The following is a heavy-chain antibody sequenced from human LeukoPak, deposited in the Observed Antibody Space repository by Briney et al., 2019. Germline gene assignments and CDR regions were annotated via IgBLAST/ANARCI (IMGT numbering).Heavy chain of an antibody. CDR3: ARGYGSGSNWFDP. V-gene: IGHV4-4*07. CDR1: GGSISAYY. CDR2: IYSSGST. Sequence: SETLSLTCTVSGGSISAYYWSWIRQPAGKDLEWIGHIYSSGSTNYNPSLKSRVTMSVDTSKNQLSLKLNSVTAADTAVYYCARGYGSGSNWFDPWGQGTLVIVSS. D-gene: IGHD3-10*01. J-gene: IGHJ5*02.